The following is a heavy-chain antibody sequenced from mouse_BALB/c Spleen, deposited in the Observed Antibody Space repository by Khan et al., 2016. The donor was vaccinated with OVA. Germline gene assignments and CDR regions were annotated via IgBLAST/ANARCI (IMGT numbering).Heavy chain of an antibody. CDR1: GYIFTSYW. J-gene: IGHJ2*01. CDR3: AREEALYYFDY. Sequence: VELVESGAELVRPGASVKLSCKTSGYIFTSYWIHWVKQRSGQGLEWIARIYPGTDNTYYSEKLKDKATLTADKSSNTTYMLLSSLKSEDSAVYFCAREEALYYFDYWGQGTTLTVSS. V-gene: IGHV1-76*01. CDR2: IYPGTDNT. D-gene: IGHD3-2*02.